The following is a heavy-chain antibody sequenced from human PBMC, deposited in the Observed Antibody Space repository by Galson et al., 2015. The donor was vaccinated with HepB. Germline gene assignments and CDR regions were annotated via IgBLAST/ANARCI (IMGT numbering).Heavy chain of an antibody. CDR3: ATDQGAVGATSAFDL. CDR1: GHILIELS. D-gene: IGHD1-26*01. CDR2: YDPEEGET. V-gene: IGHV1-24*01. Sequence: SVKVSCKVSGHILIELSMHWVRQVPGKGLEWMGGYDPEEGETISAQKFQGRVSMTEDTSTDTASMVLSFLRSDDTAVYYCATDQGAVGATSAFDLWGQGTMVTVSS. J-gene: IGHJ3*01.